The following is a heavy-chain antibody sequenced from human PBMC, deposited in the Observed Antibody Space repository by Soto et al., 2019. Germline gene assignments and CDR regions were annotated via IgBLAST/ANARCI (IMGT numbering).Heavy chain of an antibody. CDR3: GRVVEGATRHTDPDS. Sequence: QVHLQESGPGLVKPSETLSLTCTVSGVSIHNSHSFWAWIRQPPGKGLQFIASVYHNGGAHYNSSLKSRVTFSVDTANNQVSLRMRSLTAADTAFYYCGRVVEGATRHTDPDSWGQGILVTVSS. J-gene: IGHJ5*01. CDR2: VYHNGGA. CDR1: GVSIHNSHSF. V-gene: IGHV4-39*01. D-gene: IGHD2-21*01.